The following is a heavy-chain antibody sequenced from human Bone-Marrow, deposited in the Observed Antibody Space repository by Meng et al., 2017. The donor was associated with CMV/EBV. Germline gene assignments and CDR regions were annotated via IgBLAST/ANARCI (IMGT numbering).Heavy chain of an antibody. J-gene: IGHJ4*02. CDR3: ARVALYSGSLELGYYFDY. CDR1: GGTFSSYA. V-gene: IGHV1-69*10. D-gene: IGHD1-26*01. Sequence: SVKVSCKASGGTFSSYAISWVRQAPGQGLEWMGGIIPILGIANYAQKFQGRVTITADKSTSTAYMELSSLRSEDTAVYYCARVALYSGSLELGYYFDYWGQGTLVTGSS. CDR2: IIPILGIA.